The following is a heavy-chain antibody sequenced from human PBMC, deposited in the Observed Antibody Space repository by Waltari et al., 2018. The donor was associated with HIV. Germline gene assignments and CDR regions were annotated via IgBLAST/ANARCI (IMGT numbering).Heavy chain of an antibody. J-gene: IGHJ4*02. CDR1: GYSISSDYY. CDR3: GSGSRRGHSHGIDY. D-gene: IGHD5-18*01. Sequence: QVQLHESGPGMVKPSETLSLTCAVSGYSISSDYYWGWIRQPPRKGLEWIGSASRSGSTYYSPSLKSRVTISLDTSKNQFSLKLNSVAAADTAVYYCGSGSRRGHSHGIDYWGQGTLVTVSS. V-gene: IGHV4-38-2*01. CDR2: ASRSGST.